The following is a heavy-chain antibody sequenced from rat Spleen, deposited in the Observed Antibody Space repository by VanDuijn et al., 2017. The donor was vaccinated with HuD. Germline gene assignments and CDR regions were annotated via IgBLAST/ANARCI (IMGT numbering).Heavy chain of an antibody. CDR3: ARHSYGYSHFDY. D-gene: IGHD1-9*01. J-gene: IGHJ2*01. Sequence: EVQLVESGGGLVQPGRSLKLSCVASGFTFNNYWMSWIRQAPGKGLEWVATISYDGSSTYYRDSVKGRFTISRDNAKSTLYLQMDSLRSEDTATYYCARHSYGYSHFDYWGQGVMVTVSS. CDR1: GFTFNNYW. V-gene: IGHV5-29*01. CDR2: ISYDGSST.